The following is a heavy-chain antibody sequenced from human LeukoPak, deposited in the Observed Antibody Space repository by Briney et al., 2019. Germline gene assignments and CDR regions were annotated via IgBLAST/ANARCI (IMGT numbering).Heavy chain of an antibody. CDR2: ISSVGSDK. CDR3: AKDGPGFSGWADY. V-gene: IGHV3-30*18. D-gene: IGHD6-19*01. CDR1: GFTFGNYG. Sequence: PGRSLRLSCAASGFTFGNYGMHWVRQAPGKGLEWVAIISSVGSDKYYADSVKGRFTISRDNSKNTQYLQMNSLRAEDTAMYYCAKDGPGFSGWADYWGQGTLVTVSS. J-gene: IGHJ4*02.